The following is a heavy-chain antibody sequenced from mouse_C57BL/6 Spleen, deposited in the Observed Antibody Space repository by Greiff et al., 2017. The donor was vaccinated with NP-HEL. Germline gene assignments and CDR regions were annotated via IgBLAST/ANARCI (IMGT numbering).Heavy chain of an antibody. CDR3: ARMAAQATNYAMDY. CDR2: IYPSDSET. D-gene: IGHD3-2*02. J-gene: IGHJ4*01. Sequence: QVQLQQPGAELVRPGSSVKLSCKASGYTFTSYWMDWVKQRPGQGLEWIGNIYPSDSETHYNQKFKDKATLTVDKSSSTAYMQLSSLTSEDSAVYYCARMAAQATNYAMDYWGQGTSVTVSS. V-gene: IGHV1-61*01. CDR1: GYTFTSYW.